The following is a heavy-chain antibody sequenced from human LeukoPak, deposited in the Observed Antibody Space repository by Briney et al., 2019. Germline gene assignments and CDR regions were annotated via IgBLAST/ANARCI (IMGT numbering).Heavy chain of an antibody. V-gene: IGHV4-59*01. CDR2: IYYSGST. J-gene: IGHJ4*02. CDR3: AGSLITMVRGVPMIFDY. CDR1: GGSISSYY. Sequence: SETLSLTCTVSGGSISSYYWSWIRQPPGKGLEWIGYIYYSGSTNYNPSLKSRVTISVDTSKNQFSLKLSSVTAADTAVYYCAGSLITMVRGVPMIFDYWGQGTLVTVSS. D-gene: IGHD3-10*01.